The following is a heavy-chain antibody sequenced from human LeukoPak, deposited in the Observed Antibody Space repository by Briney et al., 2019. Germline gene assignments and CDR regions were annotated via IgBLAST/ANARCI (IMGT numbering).Heavy chain of an antibody. V-gene: IGHV4-30-4*08. CDR3: ARDPKGGSYTEPYYYYGMDV. D-gene: IGHD1-26*01. J-gene: IGHJ6*02. Sequence: SETLSLTCTVSGGSISSGDYYWSWIRQPPGKGLEWIGYIYYSGSTYYNPSLKSRVTISVDKSKNQFSLKLSSVTAADTAVYYCARDPKGGSYTEPYYYYGMDVWGQGTTVTVSS. CDR1: GGSISSGDYY. CDR2: IYYSGST.